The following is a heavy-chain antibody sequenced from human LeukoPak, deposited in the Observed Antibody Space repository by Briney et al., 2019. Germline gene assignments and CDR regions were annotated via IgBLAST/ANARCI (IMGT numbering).Heavy chain of an antibody. CDR2: ISTNNGNT. Sequence: ASVKVSCKASAYTFNTYGITWVRQAPGQGLEWMGWISTNNGNTNYAQKFQGRVTMTTDTSTSTAYMELRSLRSDDTAVYYCARDAYSSGWYFSLNAFDIWGQGTMVTVSS. D-gene: IGHD6-19*01. CDR1: AYTFNTYG. V-gene: IGHV1-18*01. J-gene: IGHJ3*02. CDR3: ARDAYSSGWYFSLNAFDI.